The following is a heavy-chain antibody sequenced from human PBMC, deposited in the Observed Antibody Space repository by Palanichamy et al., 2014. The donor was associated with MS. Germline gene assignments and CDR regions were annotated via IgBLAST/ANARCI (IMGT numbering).Heavy chain of an antibody. CDR2: INHSGST. Sequence: VQLQQWGGRTVEAFGDPVPHLRCLWWVLQWLLLELDPPAPRKGLEWIGEINHSGSTNYNPSLKSRVTISVDTSKNQFSLKLSSVTAADTAVYYCARMALWFGPSHLAFDIWGQGTMVTASS. D-gene: IGHD3-10*01. V-gene: IGHV4-34*01. J-gene: IGHJ3*02. CDR1: WVLQWLL. CDR3: ARMALWFGPSHLAFDI.